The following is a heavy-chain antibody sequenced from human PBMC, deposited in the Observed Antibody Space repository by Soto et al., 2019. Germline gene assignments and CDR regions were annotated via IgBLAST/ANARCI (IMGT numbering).Heavy chain of an antibody. J-gene: IGHJ5*02. CDR3: ARDCSGGSCSPFDP. D-gene: IGHD2-15*01. Sequence: SETLSLTCTVSGGSISSGGYYWSWIRQHPGKGLEWIGYIYYSGSTYYNPSLKSRVTISVDTSKNQFSLKLSSVTAADTAVYYCARDCSGGSCSPFDPGGQGTLVPVSS. V-gene: IGHV4-31*03. CDR1: GGSISSGGYY. CDR2: IYYSGST.